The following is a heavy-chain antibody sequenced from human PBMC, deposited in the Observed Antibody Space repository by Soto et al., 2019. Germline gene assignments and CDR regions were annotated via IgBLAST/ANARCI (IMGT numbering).Heavy chain of an antibody. CDR2: IIPIFGTA. J-gene: IGHJ5*02. D-gene: IGHD6-19*01. Sequence: QVQLVQSGAEVKKPGSSVKVSCKASGGTFSSYAISWVRQAPGQGLEWMGGIIPIFGTANYAQKFQGRVTITADESTSTAYMELSSLRSEDTAVYYCARDNPFIAVVGTVWFDPWGQGTLVTVSS. CDR1: GGTFSSYA. CDR3: ARDNPFIAVVGTVWFDP. V-gene: IGHV1-69*01.